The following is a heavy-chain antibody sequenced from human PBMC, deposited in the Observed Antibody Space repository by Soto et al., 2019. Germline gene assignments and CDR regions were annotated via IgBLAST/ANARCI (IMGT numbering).Heavy chain of an antibody. CDR3: ASLTWSDYYYYYYMDV. Sequence: SEILSLTCTVSGCSISSYYWSWIRQPPGKGLEWIGYIYYSGSTNYNPSLKSRVTISVDTSKNQFSLKLSSVTAADTAVYYCASLTWSDYYYYYYMDVWGKGTTVTVSS. D-gene: IGHD3-9*01. CDR2: IYYSGST. CDR1: GCSISSYY. J-gene: IGHJ6*03. V-gene: IGHV4-59*01.